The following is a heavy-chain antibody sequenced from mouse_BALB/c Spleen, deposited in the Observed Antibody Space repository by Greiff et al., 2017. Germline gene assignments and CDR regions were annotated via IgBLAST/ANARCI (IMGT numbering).Heavy chain of an antibody. J-gene: IGHJ4*01. V-gene: IGHV2-9-2*01. Sequence: VQLVESGPGLVAPSQSLSITCTVSGFSLTSYDISWIRQPPGKGLEWLGVIWTGGGTNYNSAFMSRLSISKDNSKSQVFLKMNSLQTDDTAIYYCVRDGNYYAMDYWGQGTSVTVSS. D-gene: IGHD2-1*01. CDR1: GFSLTSYD. CDR2: IWTGGGT. CDR3: VRDGNYYAMDY.